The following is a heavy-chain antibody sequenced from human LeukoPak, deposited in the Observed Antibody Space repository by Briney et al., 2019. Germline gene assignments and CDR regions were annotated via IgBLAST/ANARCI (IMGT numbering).Heavy chain of an antibody. J-gene: IGHJ4*02. D-gene: IGHD3-9*01. CDR1: GFTFSDYY. Sequence: GGSLRLSCAASGFTFSDYYMSWIRQAPGKGLEWVSYISSSGSTIYYADSVKGRFTISRDNAKNSLYLQMNSLRAEDTAVYYCARAPAGLRYFDWLSSPFDYWGQGTLVTVSS. CDR3: ARAPAGLRYFDWLSSPFDY. CDR2: ISSSGSTI. V-gene: IGHV3-11*01.